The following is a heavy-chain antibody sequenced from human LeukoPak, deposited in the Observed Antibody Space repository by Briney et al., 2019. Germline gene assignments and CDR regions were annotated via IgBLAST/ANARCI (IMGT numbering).Heavy chain of an antibody. CDR1: GGSISNYY. CDR2: IYYSGST. Sequence: SETLSLTCTVSGGSISNYYWSWIRQPPGKGLEWIGYIYYSGSTNYNPSLKSRVTISVDTSKNQFSLKLSSVTAADTAVYYCARDEGSGSYFAFDIWGQGTMVTVSS. D-gene: IGHD1-26*01. J-gene: IGHJ3*02. CDR3: ARDEGSGSYFAFDI. V-gene: IGHV4-59*01.